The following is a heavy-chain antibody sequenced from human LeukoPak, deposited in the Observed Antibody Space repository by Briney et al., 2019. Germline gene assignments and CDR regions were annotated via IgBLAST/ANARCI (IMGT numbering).Heavy chain of an antibody. D-gene: IGHD3-9*01. CDR3: TRVPILTGYVNYFDP. J-gene: IGHJ5*02. V-gene: IGHV3-49*04. Sequence: GGSLRLSCTASGFTFGDYGMSWVRQAPGKGLEWIGFIRTKAYGETIEHAASVKGRFTFSRDDSKSIAYLEMNSLKTEDTAVYYCTRVPILTGYVNYFDPWGQGTLVTVSS. CDR2: IRTKAYGETI. CDR1: GFTFGDYG.